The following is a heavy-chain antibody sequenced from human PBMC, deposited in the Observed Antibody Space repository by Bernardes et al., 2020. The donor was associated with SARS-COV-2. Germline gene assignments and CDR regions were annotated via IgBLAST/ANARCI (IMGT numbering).Heavy chain of an antibody. V-gene: IGHV3-20*04. Sequence: GGSLRLSCAASGYTFTFDDYGMSWVPLAKGKGLEWVTGSSWNGTRAGYADSVKGRFTISRDNAKNTLYLEMKSLRVEDTALYYCARDWGDYAGSRKFSPYGMDVCGQGTTVTVTS. CDR2: SSWNGTRA. CDR1: GYTFTFDDYG. J-gene: IGHJ6*02. D-gene: IGHD4-17*01. CDR3: ARDWGDYAGSRKFSPYGMDV.